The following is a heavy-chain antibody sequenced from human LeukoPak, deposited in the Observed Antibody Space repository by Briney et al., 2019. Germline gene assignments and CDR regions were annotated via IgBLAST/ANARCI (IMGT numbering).Heavy chain of an antibody. V-gene: IGHV3-21*01. D-gene: IGHD1-26*01. CDR1: GFTVSNYT. CDR3: ARAQVGYNWFDP. CDR2: ISRRSTYI. J-gene: IGHJ5*02. Sequence: GGSLLLSCAASGFTVSNYTINWVRQPPGKGLEWVSSISRRSTYIYYADSVKGRFTISKDNAKNSLYLQMDSLRAEDTAVYYCARAQVGYNWFDPWGQGTLVTVSS.